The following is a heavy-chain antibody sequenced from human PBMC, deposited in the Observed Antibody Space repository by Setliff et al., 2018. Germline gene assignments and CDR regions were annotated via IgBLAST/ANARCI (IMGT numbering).Heavy chain of an antibody. Sequence: SETLSLTCTVSGYSISSGYIWGWIRQPPGKGLEWVGNIGHTGSINYDPSLKSRLTISRDTSKNQVSLKLNSVTATDTAVYYCARDLGHGGDSDYWGQGILVTVSS. D-gene: IGHD2-21*02. J-gene: IGHJ4*02. CDR2: IGHTGSI. CDR1: GYSISSGYI. CDR3: ARDLGHGGDSDY. V-gene: IGHV4-38-2*02.